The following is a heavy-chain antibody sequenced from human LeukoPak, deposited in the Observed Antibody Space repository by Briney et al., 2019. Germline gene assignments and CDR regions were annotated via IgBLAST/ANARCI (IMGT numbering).Heavy chain of an antibody. CDR1: GACINTTNFY. CDR2: IHYTGRT. J-gene: IGHJ5*02. V-gene: IGHV4-39*01. CDR3: ARCSGSSCYHWLDP. Sequence: SETLSLTCTVSGACINTTNFYWAWIRQPPGKGLESIGNIHYTGRTYYNASLNSRVSISVDTSKNQFSLKLSSVTAADTAVYYCARCSGSSCYHWLDPWGQGTLVTVSS. D-gene: IGHD2-15*01.